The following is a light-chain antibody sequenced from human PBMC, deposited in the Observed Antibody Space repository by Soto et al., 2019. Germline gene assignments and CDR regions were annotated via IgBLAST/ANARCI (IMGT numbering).Light chain of an antibody. V-gene: IGLV2-8*01. J-gene: IGLJ2*01. Sequence: QSALTQPPSASGSPGQSVTISCTGTSSDVGGYNYVSWYQQHPGKAPKLMIYEVSNRPSGVPDRFSGSKSGNTASLTVSGLHAEDEADYYCSSYAGSNNLKVFGGGTKLTVL. CDR1: SSDVGGYNY. CDR2: EVS. CDR3: SSYAGSNNLKV.